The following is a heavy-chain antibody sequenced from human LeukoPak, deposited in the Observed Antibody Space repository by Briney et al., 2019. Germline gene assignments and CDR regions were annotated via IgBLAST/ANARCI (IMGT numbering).Heavy chain of an antibody. D-gene: IGHD3-3*01. Sequence: GGSLRLSCAASGFTFSSYGMHWVRQAPGKGLEWVAVISYDGSNKYYADSVKGRFTISRDNSKNTLYLQMNSLRAEDTAVYYCAKDHLKSFWSGYYFRYYYGMDVWGQGTTVTVSS. J-gene: IGHJ6*02. V-gene: IGHV3-30*18. CDR2: ISYDGSNK. CDR3: AKDHLKSFWSGYYFRYYYGMDV. CDR1: GFTFSSYG.